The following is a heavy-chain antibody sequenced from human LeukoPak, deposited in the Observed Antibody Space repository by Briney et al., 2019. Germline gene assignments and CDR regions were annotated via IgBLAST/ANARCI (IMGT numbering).Heavy chain of an antibody. V-gene: IGHV4-59*01. D-gene: IGHD3-10*01. CDR3: ARVMKVRGITFFGMDV. Sequence: SETLSLTCTVSGGSISNYYWSWIRQPPGKGLEWIGYIFYTGSTAYNSSLESRVTISVDSSKNQVSLRLNSVTAADTAVYYCARVMKVRGITFFGMDVWGQGTTVTVSS. J-gene: IGHJ6*02. CDR2: IFYTGST. CDR1: GGSISNYY.